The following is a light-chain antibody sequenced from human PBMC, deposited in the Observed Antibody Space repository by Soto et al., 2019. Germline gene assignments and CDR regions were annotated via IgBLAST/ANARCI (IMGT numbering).Light chain of an antibody. CDR1: QTISSW. V-gene: IGKV1-5*03. Sequence: DIQITQSPSTLSASVGDRVTITCRASQTISSWLAWYQQKPGKAPKLLIYKASTLKSGVPPRFSGSGSGTEFTLTISSXQPDDFATYYCQHYNSYSEEFGQGTKVDIK. CDR2: KAS. J-gene: IGKJ1*01. CDR3: QHYNSYSEE.